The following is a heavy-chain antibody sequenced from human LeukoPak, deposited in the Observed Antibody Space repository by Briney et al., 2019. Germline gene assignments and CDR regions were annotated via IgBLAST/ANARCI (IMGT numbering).Heavy chain of an antibody. CDR3: ARDHSGYSSSTPY. V-gene: IGHV3-21*01. J-gene: IGHJ4*02. CDR2: ISSSSSYI. Sequence: GGSLRLSCAASGFTFSSYSMNWVRQAPGKGLEWVSSISSSSSYIYYADSVEGRFTISRDHAKNSLYLQMNSLRAEDTAVYYCARDHSGYSSSTPYWGQGTLVTVSS. D-gene: IGHD6-6*01. CDR1: GFTFSSYS.